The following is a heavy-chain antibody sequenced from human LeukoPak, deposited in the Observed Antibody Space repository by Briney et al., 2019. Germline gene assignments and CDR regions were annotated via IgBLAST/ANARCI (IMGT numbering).Heavy chain of an antibody. J-gene: IGHJ4*02. CDR1: GYTFTVYY. Sequence: ASVKVSFKASGYTFTVYYMHWVRQAPGQGLEWMGWINPNSGGTNYAQKFQGRVTMTRDTSISTAYMELSRLRSDDTAVYYCARGSATVVTPPYYWGQGTLVTVSS. CDR3: ARGSATVVTPPYY. D-gene: IGHD4-23*01. CDR2: INPNSGGT. V-gene: IGHV1-2*02.